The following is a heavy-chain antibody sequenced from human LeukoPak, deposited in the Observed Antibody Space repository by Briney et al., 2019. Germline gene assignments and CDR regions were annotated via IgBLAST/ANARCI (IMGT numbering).Heavy chain of an antibody. CDR3: TTTAGYYDTSGYYYFDY. CDR1: GFTFSGFA. D-gene: IGHD3-22*01. J-gene: IGHJ4*02. CDR2: VRSKTYSYAT. V-gene: IGHV3-73*01. Sequence: GGSLRLYCAASGFTFSGFALHWVRQASGKGLEWVGRVRSKTYSYATAYVASVKGRFTISRDDSKNTAYLQMNSLKTEDTGVYYCTTTAGYYDTSGYYYFDYWGQGALVTVSS.